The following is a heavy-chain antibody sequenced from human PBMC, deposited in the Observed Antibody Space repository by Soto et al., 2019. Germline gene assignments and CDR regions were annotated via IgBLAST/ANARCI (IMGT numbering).Heavy chain of an antibody. V-gene: IGHV4-39*01. CDR1: GGSISSSSYY. Sequence: SETLSLTCTVSGGSISSSSYYCRWIRQPPGKGLEWIGSIYYSVSTSYKPSLKSRVTISVDTSKNQFSLKLSSVTAADTAVYYCARYYYGEIDYWGQGTLVTVS. D-gene: IGHD4-17*01. CDR3: ARYYYGEIDY. J-gene: IGHJ4*02. CDR2: IYYSVST.